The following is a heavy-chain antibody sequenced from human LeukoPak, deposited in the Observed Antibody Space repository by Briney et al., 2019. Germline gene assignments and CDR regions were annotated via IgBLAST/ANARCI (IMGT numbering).Heavy chain of an antibody. CDR2: IYYSGST. CDR3: ARAQRGSYTFDY. CDR1: GGSISSGGYH. V-gene: IGHV4-31*03. J-gene: IGHJ4*02. D-gene: IGHD1-26*01. Sequence: SETLSLTCTVSGGSISSGGYHWSWIRQHPGKGLEWIGYIYYSGSTYYNPSLKSRVTISVDTSKNQFSLKLSSVTAADTAVYYCARAQRGSYTFDYWGQGTLVTVSS.